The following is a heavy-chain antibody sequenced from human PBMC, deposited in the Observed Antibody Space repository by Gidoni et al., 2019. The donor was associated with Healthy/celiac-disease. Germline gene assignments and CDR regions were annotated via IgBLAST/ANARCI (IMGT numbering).Heavy chain of an antibody. Sequence: SCKASGGTFSSYAISWVRQAPGQGLEWMGRIIPILGIANYAQKFQGRVTITADKSTSTAYMELSSLRSEDTAVYYCARAVNSYCSSTSCPPSYYYYYYMDVWGKGTTVTVSS. CDR3: ARAVNSYCSSTSCPPSYYYYYYMDV. V-gene: IGHV1-69*04. J-gene: IGHJ6*03. D-gene: IGHD2-2*01. CDR1: GGTFSSYA. CDR2: IIPILGIA.